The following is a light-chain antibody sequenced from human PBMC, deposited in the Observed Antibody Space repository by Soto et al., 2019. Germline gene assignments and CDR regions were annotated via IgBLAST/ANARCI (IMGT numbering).Light chain of an antibody. CDR3: QQGSTTPIT. J-gene: IGKJ5*01. CDR2: SAF. Sequence: DIQMTQSPSSLSSSVGDRGTITCRANQNIGSFLNWYQQKPGEAPRLLVYSAFRIQSGVPSRFNASGSGTDFTLSISSLQPEDFSTYYCQQGSTTPITFGLGTRLEI. V-gene: IGKV1-39*01. CDR1: QNIGSF.